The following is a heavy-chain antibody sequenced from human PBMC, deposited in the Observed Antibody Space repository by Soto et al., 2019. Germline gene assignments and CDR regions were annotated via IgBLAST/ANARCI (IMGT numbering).Heavy chain of an antibody. CDR2: IYYSGST. V-gene: IGHV4-31*03. J-gene: IGHJ4*02. CDR3: ARHETLHGDYDH. D-gene: IGHD4-17*01. Sequence: SETLSLTCTVSGGSISSGGYYWSWIRQHPGKGLEWIGYIYYSGSTYYNPSLKSRVTISVDTSKNQSSLKLSSVTAADTAVYYCARHETLHGDYDHWGQGTLVTVSS. CDR1: GGSISSGGYY.